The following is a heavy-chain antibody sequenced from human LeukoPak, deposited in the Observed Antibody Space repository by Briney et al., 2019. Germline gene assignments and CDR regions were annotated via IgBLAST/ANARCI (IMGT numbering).Heavy chain of an antibody. V-gene: IGHV1-46*01. CDR2: INPSAGST. Sequence: ASVKVSCKTSGYTFTSCYMHWVRQAPGQGLEWMGMINPSAGSTRYAQKFQGRVTMTTDTSTSTVYMELRSLRSEDTAVYYCARGGCGDSAAPFDDWGQGTLVPVSS. CDR1: GYTFTSCY. CDR3: ARGGCGDSAAPFDD. J-gene: IGHJ4*02. D-gene: IGHD2-21*02.